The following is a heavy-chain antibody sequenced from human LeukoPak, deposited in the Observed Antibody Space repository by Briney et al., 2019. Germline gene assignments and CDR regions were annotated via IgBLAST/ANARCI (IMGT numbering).Heavy chain of an antibody. CDR1: GFTFSRSA. J-gene: IGHJ4*02. CDR2: TSYDGIHK. CDR3: ARDNIAGSGGSD. Sequence: GGSLRLSCTDSGFTFSRSAMHWVRQAPGKGLEWVAVTSYDGIHKYYADSVQGRFTISRDNSKDTLYLQMNSLRVEDTAVYYCARDNIAGSGGSDWGQGTLVTVSS. V-gene: IGHV3-30-3*01. D-gene: IGHD3-10*01.